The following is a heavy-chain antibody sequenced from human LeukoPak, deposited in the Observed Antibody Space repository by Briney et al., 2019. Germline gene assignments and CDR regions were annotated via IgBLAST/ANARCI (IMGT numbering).Heavy chain of an antibody. CDR2: IYSGSST. CDR1: GFTVSSNY. Sequence: GGSLRLSCAASGFTVSSNYMSWVRQAPGKGLEWVSVIYSGSSTYYADSVKGRFTISRDNSKNTLYLQMNSLRAEDTAVYYCARSDGYKTYFDYWGQGTLVTVSS. D-gene: IGHD5-24*01. CDR3: ARSDGYKTYFDY. V-gene: IGHV3-53*01. J-gene: IGHJ4*02.